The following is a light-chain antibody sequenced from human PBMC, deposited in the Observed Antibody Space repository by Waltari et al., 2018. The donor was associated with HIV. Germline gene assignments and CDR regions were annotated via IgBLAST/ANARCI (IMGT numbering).Light chain of an antibody. Sequence: QSVLTQPPSVSGTPGQRVTISCSGASRNIGRNYVHLLQLLPGTAPKLLIYTDNQRPSGVPVRFSGSKSGTSASLAISGLQSEDEADYFCAAWDDSLNGLWVFGGGTKLTVL. V-gene: IGLV1-44*01. CDR2: TDN. CDR1: SRNIGRNY. CDR3: AAWDDSLNGLWV. J-gene: IGLJ3*02.